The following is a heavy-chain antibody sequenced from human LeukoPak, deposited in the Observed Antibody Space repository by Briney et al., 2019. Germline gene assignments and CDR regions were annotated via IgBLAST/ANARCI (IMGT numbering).Heavy chain of an antibody. V-gene: IGHV3-21*01. D-gene: IGHD3-10*01. J-gene: IGHJ4*02. Sequence: PGRSLRLSCAASGFTFSSYGMHWVRQAPGKGLEWVSSISSSSSNIYYADSVKGRFTISRDNAKNSLYLQMNSLRAEDTAVYYCARVEVGYWGQGTLVTVSS. CDR3: ARVEVGY. CDR1: GFTFSSYG. CDR2: ISSSSSNI.